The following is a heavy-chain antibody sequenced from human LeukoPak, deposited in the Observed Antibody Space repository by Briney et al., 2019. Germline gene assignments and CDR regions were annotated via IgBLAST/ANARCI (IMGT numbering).Heavy chain of an antibody. D-gene: IGHD3-10*01. CDR1: GFTLSSYA. Sequence: GGSLRLPCAASGFTLSSYAMSWVRQAPGKGLEWVSAISGSGGSTYYADSVKGRFTISRDNSKNTLYLQMNSLRAEDTAVYYCAKGGKVSKYGSGIYYFDYWGQGTLVTVSS. J-gene: IGHJ4*02. CDR3: AKGGKVSKYGSGIYYFDY. CDR2: ISGSGGST. V-gene: IGHV3-23*01.